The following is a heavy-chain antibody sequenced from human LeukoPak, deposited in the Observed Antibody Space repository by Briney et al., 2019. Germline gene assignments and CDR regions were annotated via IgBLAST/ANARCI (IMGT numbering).Heavy chain of an antibody. CDR3: ARKTPRFGDYDY. Sequence: PRGSLRLSCAASGLTVSSSYMSWVRQAPGKGLEWVSLIYSAGSTYYADSVKGRFTISRDNSKNTLYLQMNSLRAEDTAVYYCARKTPRFGDYDYWGQGTLVTVSS. D-gene: IGHD2-15*01. V-gene: IGHV3-66*01. CDR2: IYSAGST. CDR1: GLTVSSSY. J-gene: IGHJ4*02.